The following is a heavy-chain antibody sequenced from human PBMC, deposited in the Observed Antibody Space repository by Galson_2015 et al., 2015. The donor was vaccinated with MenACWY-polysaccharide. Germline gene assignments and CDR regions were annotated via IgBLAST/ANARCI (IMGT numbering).Heavy chain of an antibody. V-gene: IGHV2-5*02. Sequence: PALVKPTQTLTLPCTFSGFSLSTSGVGVGWIRQPPGEALEWLALIYWDDDKRYSPSLKSRLTITKDTSKNQVVLTMTNMDPVDTATYYCAHTRTATYYYDSSGYYSPRRFDPWGQGTLVTVSS. J-gene: IGHJ5*02. CDR2: IYWDDDK. D-gene: IGHD3-22*01. CDR3: AHTRTATYYYDSSGYYSPRRFDP. CDR1: GFSLSTSGVG.